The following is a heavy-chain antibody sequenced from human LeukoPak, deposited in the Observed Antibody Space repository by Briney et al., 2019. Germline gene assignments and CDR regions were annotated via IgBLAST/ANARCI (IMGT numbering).Heavy chain of an antibody. CDR2: IYNSGST. J-gene: IGHJ4*02. Sequence: PSETLSLTCTVSGGSISSYYWSWIRQAPGKGLEWIGYIYNSGSTNYNPSLKSRVTISVDTSKNQFSLKLSSVTAADTAVYYCARAGDGYNKDSYFDYWGQGNLVTVSS. CDR1: GGSISSYY. D-gene: IGHD5-24*01. V-gene: IGHV4-59*01. CDR3: ARAGDGYNKDSYFDY.